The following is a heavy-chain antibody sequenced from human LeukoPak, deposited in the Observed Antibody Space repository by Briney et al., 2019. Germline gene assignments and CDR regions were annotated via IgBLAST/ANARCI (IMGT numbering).Heavy chain of an antibody. CDR2: IGKGGDT. CDR3: TRGALGFDY. Sequence: GGSLRLSCAASGFIFSSYDMHWVRQATGKGLEWVSGIGKGGDTYYAGSVRGRFTISRENAKSSLYLQMNSLRAGDTAVYYCTRGALGFDYWGQGTLVTVSS. CDR1: GFIFSSYD. J-gene: IGHJ4*02. V-gene: IGHV3-13*04.